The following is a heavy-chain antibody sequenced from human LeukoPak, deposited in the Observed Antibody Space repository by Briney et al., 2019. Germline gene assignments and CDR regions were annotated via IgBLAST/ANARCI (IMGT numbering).Heavy chain of an antibody. CDR2: IYTGGST. V-gene: IGHV4-61*02. Sequence: TLSLTCTVSGGSISSGSYYWSWIRQPAGKGLEWIGRIYTGGSTNYNPSLKSRVAISVDTSKNQFSLKLSSVTAADTAVYYCARTFKYYDILTGYSNYYFDYWGQGTLVTVSS. CDR3: ARTFKYYDILTGYSNYYFDY. D-gene: IGHD3-9*01. J-gene: IGHJ4*02. CDR1: GGSISSGSYY.